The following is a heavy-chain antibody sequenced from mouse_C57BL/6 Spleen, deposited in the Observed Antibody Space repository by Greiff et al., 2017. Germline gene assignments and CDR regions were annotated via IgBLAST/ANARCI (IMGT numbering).Heavy chain of an antibody. CDR3: AREHDYFDY. Sequence: EVKLMESGGGLVKPGGSLKLSCAASGFTFSSYAMSWVRQTPEKRLAWVATISDGGSYTYYPDNVKGRFTISRDNAKNNLYLQMSHLKSEDTAMYYCAREHDYFDYWGQGTTLTVSS. CDR1: GFTFSSYA. V-gene: IGHV5-4*01. CDR2: ISDGGSYT. J-gene: IGHJ2*01. D-gene: IGHD2-4*01.